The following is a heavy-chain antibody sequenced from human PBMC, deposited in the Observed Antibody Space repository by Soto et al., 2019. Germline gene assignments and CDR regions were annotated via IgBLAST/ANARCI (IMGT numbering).Heavy chain of an antibody. J-gene: IGHJ4*02. Sequence: ETLSRTCTVSGGPISGTSYYWGWIRQPPGKGLEWIGNIFYSGTTYYNPSLKSRVTISVDTSKNQFSLKLRSVTAADTAVYYCESSEGYDHSGYWGQGTVVLVSS. CDR3: ESSEGYDHSGY. CDR2: IFYSGTT. D-gene: IGHD3-10*01. V-gene: IGHV4-39*01. CDR1: GGPISGTSYY.